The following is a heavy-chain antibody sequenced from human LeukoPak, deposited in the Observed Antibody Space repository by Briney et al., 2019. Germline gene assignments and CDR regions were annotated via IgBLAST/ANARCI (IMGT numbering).Heavy chain of an antibody. V-gene: IGHV3-30*02. J-gene: IGHJ6*03. CDR1: GFTFSSYG. CDR3: ARRMTRDYFYMDV. Sequence: PGGSLRLSCAASGFTFSSYGMHWVRQAPGKGLEWVAFIRYDGSNKYYADSVKGRFTISRDNSKNTLYLQMNSLRAEDTAVYYCARRMTRDYFYMDVWGKGTTVTISS. CDR2: IRYDGSNK.